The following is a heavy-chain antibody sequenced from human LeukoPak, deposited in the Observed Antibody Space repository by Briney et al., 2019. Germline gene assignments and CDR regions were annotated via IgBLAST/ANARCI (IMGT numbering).Heavy chain of an antibody. CDR2: IYTSGST. D-gene: IGHD6-19*01. Sequence: SQTLSLTCTVSGGSVSSGTYYWSWIRQPAGKGLEWIGRIYTSGSTNYNPSLKSRITISIDTSKNQFSLKLSSVTAADTAVYYCARDSGSGWFYEAFDIWGQGTIVTVSS. CDR3: ARDSGSGWFYEAFDI. V-gene: IGHV4-61*02. J-gene: IGHJ3*02. CDR1: GGSVSSGTYY.